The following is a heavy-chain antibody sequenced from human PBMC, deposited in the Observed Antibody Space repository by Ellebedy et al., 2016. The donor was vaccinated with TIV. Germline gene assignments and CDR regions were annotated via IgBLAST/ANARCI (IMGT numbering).Heavy chain of an antibody. V-gene: IGHV3-64*01. Sequence: PGGSLRLSCAASGFTFSSFVMHWVRQAPGKGLESVSAISSNGGSTYYASSLKGRFTISRDNSKNTLYLQMGSLRAEDMAVYYCARGGLDVWGQGTTVTVSS. J-gene: IGHJ6*02. CDR3: ARGGLDV. CDR1: GFTFSSFV. CDR2: ISSNGGST.